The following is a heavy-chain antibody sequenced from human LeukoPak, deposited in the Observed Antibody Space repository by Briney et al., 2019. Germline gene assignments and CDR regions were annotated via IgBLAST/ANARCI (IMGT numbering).Heavy chain of an antibody. CDR3: AKGAAASPSLFLSYRVN. Sequence: TGGSLRLSCAASEFTFSSYAMTWVRQAPGKGLEWVSGISDSGHSTYYADSVKGRFTISRDNSKDTLYLQMNSLRAEDTAIYYCAKGAAASPSLFLSYRVNWGQGTLVTVSS. CDR1: EFTFSSYA. D-gene: IGHD6-25*01. J-gene: IGHJ1*01. V-gene: IGHV3-23*01. CDR2: ISDSGHST.